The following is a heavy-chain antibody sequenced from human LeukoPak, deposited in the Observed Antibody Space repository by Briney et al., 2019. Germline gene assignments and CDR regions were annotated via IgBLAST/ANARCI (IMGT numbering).Heavy chain of an antibody. CDR3: ARDRAGHGRYFDY. Sequence: PSETLSLTCTVSGVSSDYFCTWLRQSAGAGLECIGRIHTSGTTYYNPSLRGRASISVDTSNNKFSLSLSSVTAADTAVDYCARDRAGHGRYFDYWGQGALVTVSS. CDR1: GVSSDYF. D-gene: IGHD1-14*01. V-gene: IGHV4-4*07. J-gene: IGHJ4*02. CDR2: IHTSGTT.